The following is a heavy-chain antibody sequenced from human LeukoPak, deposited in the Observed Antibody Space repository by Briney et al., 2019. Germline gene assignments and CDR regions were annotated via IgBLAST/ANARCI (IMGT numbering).Heavy chain of an antibody. D-gene: IGHD6-19*01. CDR1: GFTFSSYA. CDR3: ANRPYSSGWYYDY. V-gene: IGHV3-23*01. J-gene: IGHJ4*02. Sequence: GGSLRLSCAASGFTFSSYAMSWVRQAPGKGLEWVSAISGSGGSTYYADSVKGRFTISRDNFKNTLYLQMNSLRAEDTAVYYCANRPYSSGWYYDYWGQGTLVTVSS. CDR2: ISGSGGST.